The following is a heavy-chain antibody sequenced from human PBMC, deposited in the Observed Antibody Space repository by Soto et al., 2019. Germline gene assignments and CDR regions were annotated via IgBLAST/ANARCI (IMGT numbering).Heavy chain of an antibody. V-gene: IGHV4-59*08. D-gene: IGHD4-17*01. CDR3: ARGNPLYGTTDAFDI. CDR2: MYYSGSP. CDR1: GGSISSFY. J-gene: IGHJ3*02. Sequence: SETLSLTCPLSGGSISSFYWSWIRQPPGKGLECIGYMYYSGSPNYNPSLKSRVTMSVDTSDNEVSLKLSSVTAADTGVYYCARGNPLYGTTDAFDIWGQGTMVT.